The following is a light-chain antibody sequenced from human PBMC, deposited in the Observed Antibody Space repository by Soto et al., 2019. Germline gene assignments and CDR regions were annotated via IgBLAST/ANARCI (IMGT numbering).Light chain of an antibody. CDR1: QSVNIY. CDR3: QQRANWPLT. J-gene: IGKJ4*01. V-gene: IGKV3-11*01. CDR2: DAS. Sequence: EIVLTQSPATVSLSPGERVTLSCRASQSVNIYLAWYQQKPGQAPRLLIYDASNRATGVPARFSGSGSGTDFTLTISSQESEDFAIYYCQQRANWPLTFGGGTKVEIK.